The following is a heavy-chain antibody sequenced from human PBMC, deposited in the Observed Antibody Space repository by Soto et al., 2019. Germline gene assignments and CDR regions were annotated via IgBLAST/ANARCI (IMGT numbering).Heavy chain of an antibody. Sequence: GASVKVSCKASGFTFTGYYMYWVRQAPGQGLEWMGWISAYNGNTNYAQKLQGRVTMTTDTSTSTAYMELRSLRSDDTAVYYCARDPPPPDYWGQGTLVTVSS. CDR3: ARDPPPPDY. CDR1: GFTFTGYY. J-gene: IGHJ4*02. CDR2: ISAYNGNT. V-gene: IGHV1-18*04.